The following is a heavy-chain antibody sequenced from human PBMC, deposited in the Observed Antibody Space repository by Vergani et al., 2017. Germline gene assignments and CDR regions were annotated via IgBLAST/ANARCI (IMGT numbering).Heavy chain of an antibody. J-gene: IGHJ6*02. CDR3: AKDIPRGSGIQDYYGMDV. CDR1: GFTFDDYA. Sequence: EVQLVESGGVVVQPGGSLRLSCAASGFTFDDYAMHWVRQAPGKGLEWVSLISWDGGSTYYADSVKGRFTISRDNSKNSLYLQMNSLRAEDTALYYCAKDIPRGSGIQDYYGMDVWGQGTTVTVSS. CDR2: ISWDGGST. V-gene: IGHV3-43D*04. D-gene: IGHD3-10*01.